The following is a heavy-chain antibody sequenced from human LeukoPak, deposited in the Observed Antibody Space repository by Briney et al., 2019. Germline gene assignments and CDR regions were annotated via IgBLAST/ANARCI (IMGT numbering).Heavy chain of an antibody. Sequence: PSETLSLTCAVYGGSFSGYYWSWIRQPPGKGLEWIGEINHSGSTNYNPSLKSRVTISVDTSKNQFSLELSSVTAADTAVYYCARDPYYYDRGSWGQGTLVTVSS. V-gene: IGHV4-34*01. CDR1: GGSFSGYY. J-gene: IGHJ5*02. CDR3: ARDPYYYDRGS. CDR2: INHSGST. D-gene: IGHD3-22*01.